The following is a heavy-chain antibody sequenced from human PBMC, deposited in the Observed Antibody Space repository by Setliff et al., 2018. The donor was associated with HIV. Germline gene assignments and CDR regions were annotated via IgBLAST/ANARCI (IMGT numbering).Heavy chain of an antibody. CDR1: GFSLSKSGMC. Sequence: SGPTLVNPTQTLTLTCTFSGFSLSKSGMCVSWIRQPPGKALEWLARTDWDDDKYYSTSLKTRLTISKDTSKNQVVLKMTNVDPVDTATYYCARMISYSPYFDYWGQGTLVTVSS. V-gene: IGHV2-70*11. D-gene: IGHD1-26*01. CDR3: ARMISYSPYFDY. J-gene: IGHJ4*02. CDR2: TDWDDDK.